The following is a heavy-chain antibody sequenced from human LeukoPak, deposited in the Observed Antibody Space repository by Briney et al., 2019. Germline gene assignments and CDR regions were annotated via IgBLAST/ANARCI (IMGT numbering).Heavy chain of an antibody. CDR2: MNPNSGNT. J-gene: IGHJ4*02. Sequence: GASVKVSCKASGYTFTSYDINWVRQATGQGLEWMGWMNPNSGNTGYAQKFQGRVTMTRNTSISTAYMELSSLRSEDTAVYYCAWSKREYYDSSIGYWGQGTLVTVSS. CDR3: AWSKREYYDSSIGY. CDR1: GYTFTSYD. V-gene: IGHV1-8*01. D-gene: IGHD3-22*01.